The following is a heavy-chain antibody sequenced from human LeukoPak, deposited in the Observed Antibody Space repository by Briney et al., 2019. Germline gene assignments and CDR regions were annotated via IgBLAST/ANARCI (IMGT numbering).Heavy chain of an antibody. Sequence: PGESLKISCKGSGYSFTSYWITWVRQMPGKGLEWMGRIDPSDSYTNYSPSFQGHVTISADKSISTAYLQWSSLKASDTAMYYCARYCSGGSCLFDYWGQGTLVTVSS. J-gene: IGHJ4*02. CDR2: IDPSDSYT. D-gene: IGHD2-15*01. V-gene: IGHV5-10-1*01. CDR1: GYSFTSYW. CDR3: ARYCSGGSCLFDY.